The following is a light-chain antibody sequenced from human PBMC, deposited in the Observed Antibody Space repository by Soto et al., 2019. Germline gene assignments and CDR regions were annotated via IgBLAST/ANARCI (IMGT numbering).Light chain of an antibody. CDR1: QKVDSNQ. V-gene: IGKV3D-20*02. J-gene: IGKJ4*01. CDR3: QQRSNWPPTLT. Sequence: EIVLTQSPGTLSLSPGERATLSCRASQKVDSNQLAWYQQKPGQAPRIIIFGASGRATGIPDRFSGSGSGTDFTLTISSLEPEDFAVYYCQQRSNWPPTLTFGGGTKVDIK. CDR2: GAS.